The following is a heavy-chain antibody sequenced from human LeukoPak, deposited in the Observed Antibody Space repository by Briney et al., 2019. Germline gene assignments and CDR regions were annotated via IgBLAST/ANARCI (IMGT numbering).Heavy chain of an antibody. CDR2: INHSGST. CDR3: ARGLTMVRGVRSARGMDV. CDR1: VGSFSGYY. Sequence: SETPSLTCAVYVGSFSGYYWSWIRQPPGKGLGWIGEINHSGSTNYSPSLKSRVTISVDTSKNQFSLKLSSVTAADTAVYYCARGLTMVRGVRSARGMDVWGKGTTVTVSS. D-gene: IGHD3-10*01. V-gene: IGHV4-34*01. J-gene: IGHJ6*04.